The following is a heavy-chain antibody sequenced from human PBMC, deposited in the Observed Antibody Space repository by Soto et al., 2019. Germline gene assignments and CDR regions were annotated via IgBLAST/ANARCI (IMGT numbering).Heavy chain of an antibody. CDR3: ARDSGFSAWPWYFDL. CDR2: ISAYNGNT. CDR1: GYTFTSYG. J-gene: IGHJ2*01. D-gene: IGHD3-10*01. V-gene: IGHV1-18*01. Sequence: ASVKVSCKASGYTFTSYGISWVRQAPGQGLEWMGWISAYNGNTNYAQKLQGRVTMTTDTSTSPAYMELRSLRSDDTAVYYCARDSGFSAWPWYFDLWGRGTLVTVSS.